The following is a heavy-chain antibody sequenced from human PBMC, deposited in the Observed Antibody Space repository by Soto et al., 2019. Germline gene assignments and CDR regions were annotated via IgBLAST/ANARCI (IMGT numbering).Heavy chain of an antibody. CDR1: GFTFSNAW. J-gene: IGHJ4*02. CDR2: IKSKTDGGTT. CDR3: TTAIVVVVAATNLDY. V-gene: IGHV3-15*01. D-gene: IGHD2-15*01. Sequence: EVQLVESGGGLVKPGGSLRLSCAASGFTFSNAWMSWVRQAPGKGLEWVGRIKSKTDGGTTDYAAPVKGRFTISRDDPNNTLYLQMNSLKPEDTAVYYCTTAIVVVVAATNLDYWGQGTLVTVSS.